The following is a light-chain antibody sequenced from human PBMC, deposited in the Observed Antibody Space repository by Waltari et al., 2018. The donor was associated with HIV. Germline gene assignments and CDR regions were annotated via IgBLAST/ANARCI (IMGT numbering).Light chain of an antibody. CDR1: QSIGVF. CDR2: AAS. CDR3: QQTFNIPLT. Sequence: DIQMTQSPSSLSASVGDRFTITCRASQSIGVFLNWYRQKQGKAPELLIYAASNLQSGLPPRFSGSGSGTDFTLTISSLQPEDFATYYCQQTFNIPLTFGPGTKVDI. J-gene: IGKJ3*01. V-gene: IGKV1-39*01.